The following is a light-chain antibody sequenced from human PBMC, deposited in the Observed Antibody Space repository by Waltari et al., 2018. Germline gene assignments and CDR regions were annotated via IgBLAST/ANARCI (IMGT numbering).Light chain of an antibody. CDR2: KAS. V-gene: IGKV1-5*03. CDR3: QEYSTYSRT. CDR1: QSVSGW. Sequence: DIQMTQSPSTLSASVGDRITVTCRASQSVSGWLAWYQQKPGKAPNLLIYKASTLKSGVQSRFSGSGSGTEFTLTISSLQPDDFATYYCQEYSTYSRTFGQGTKVEIK. J-gene: IGKJ1*01.